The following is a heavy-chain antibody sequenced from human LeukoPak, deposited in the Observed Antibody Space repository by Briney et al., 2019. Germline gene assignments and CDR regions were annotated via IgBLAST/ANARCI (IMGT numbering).Heavy chain of an antibody. CDR1: GGSISSSSYY. V-gene: IGHV4-39*07. Sequence: SETLSLTCTVSGGSISSSSYYWGWIRQPPGKGLEWIGSIYYSGSTYYNPSLKSRVTISVDTSKNQFSLKLSSVTAADTAVYYCARDTIGWELPLGTDYWGQGTLVTVSS. CDR2: IYYSGST. J-gene: IGHJ4*02. CDR3: ARDTIGWELPLGTDY. D-gene: IGHD1-26*01.